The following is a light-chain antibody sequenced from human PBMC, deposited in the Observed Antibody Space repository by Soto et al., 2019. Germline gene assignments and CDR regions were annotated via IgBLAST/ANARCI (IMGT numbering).Light chain of an antibody. Sequence: AIRMTQSPSSLSASTGDRVTITCRASHGISSYLAWYQQKPGKAPKLLIYAASTLQSGVPSRFSGSGSGTDFTLTISCLQSEDFATYYCQQYYSYPWTFGQGTKVDI. CDR2: AAS. V-gene: IGKV1-8*01. CDR1: HGISSY. CDR3: QQYYSYPWT. J-gene: IGKJ1*01.